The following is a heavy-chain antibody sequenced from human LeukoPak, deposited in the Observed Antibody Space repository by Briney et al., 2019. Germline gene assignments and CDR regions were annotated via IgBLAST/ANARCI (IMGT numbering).Heavy chain of an antibody. D-gene: IGHD1-26*01. CDR1: GGSIRSSSYY. CDR2: IYYSGNT. Sequence: SETLSLTCIVSGGSIRSSSYYWGWIRQPPRKGLEWIGSIYYSGNTYYNPSLKSRVTISVDTSKNEFSLKLSSVTAADTAVYYCARHTKVGSKPDAFDIWGQGTMVTVSS. CDR3: ARHTKVGSKPDAFDI. V-gene: IGHV4-39*01. J-gene: IGHJ3*02.